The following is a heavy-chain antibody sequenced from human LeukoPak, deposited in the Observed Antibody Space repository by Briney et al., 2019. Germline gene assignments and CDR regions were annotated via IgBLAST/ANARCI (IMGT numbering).Heavy chain of an antibody. D-gene: IGHD1-26*01. J-gene: IGHJ4*02. CDR1: GASISTINYS. CDR2: IYSSGTT. Sequence: SETLSLTCTVSGASISTINYSWGWIRQPPGKGLEWIGSIYSSGTTHYNPSLKSRLTISVDTSKNQFSLKLSSVTAADTAVYYCASVAPGATVDYWGQGTLVTVSS. V-gene: IGHV4-39*01. CDR3: ASVAPGATVDY.